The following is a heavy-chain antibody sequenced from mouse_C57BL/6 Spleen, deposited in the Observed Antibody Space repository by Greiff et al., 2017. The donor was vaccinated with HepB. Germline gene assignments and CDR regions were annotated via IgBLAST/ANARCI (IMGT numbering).Heavy chain of an antibody. CDR1: GYTFTSYW. V-gene: IGHV1-64*01. CDR2: IHPNSGST. CDR3: ARWELGGDYLDY. Sequence: QVQPQQPGAELVKPGASVKLSCKASGYTFTSYWMHWVKQRPGQGLEWIGMIHPNSGSTNYNEKFKSKATLTVDKSSSTAYMQLSSLTSEDSAVYYCARWELGGDYLDYWGQGTTLTVSS. D-gene: IGHD4-1*01. J-gene: IGHJ2*01.